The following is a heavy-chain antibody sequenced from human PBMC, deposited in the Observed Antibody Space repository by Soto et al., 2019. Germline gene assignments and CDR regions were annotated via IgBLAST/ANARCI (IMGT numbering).Heavy chain of an antibody. V-gene: IGHV3-23*01. CDR1: VFTLDHFA. CDR2: ISGGGGGT. D-gene: IGHD3-22*01. CDR3: AKDVHYDSSGCLDP. J-gene: IGHJ5*02. Sequence: EVRLLESVGGLEQPVGYLRLSCTTSVFTLDHFAMSCVVQCPGRGLEWVSAISGGGGGTYYADSVKGRFIISRDNSKNAISVEVDSLRPDDTAVDYCAKDVHYDSSGCLDPGGQGPLVCVCS.